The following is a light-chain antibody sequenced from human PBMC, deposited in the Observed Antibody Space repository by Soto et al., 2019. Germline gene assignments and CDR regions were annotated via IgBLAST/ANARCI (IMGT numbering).Light chain of an antibody. CDR2: EGS. CDR3: CSYAGNSLV. CDR1: SSDVRSYNL. Sequence: QSALTQPASVSASPGQSITISCTGTSSDVRSYNLVSWYQQHPGKAPKLMIYEGSKRPSGVSNRFSGSKSGNTASLTISGLQAEDEADYYCCSYAGNSLVFGGGTKVTVL. J-gene: IGLJ2*01. V-gene: IGLV2-23*01.